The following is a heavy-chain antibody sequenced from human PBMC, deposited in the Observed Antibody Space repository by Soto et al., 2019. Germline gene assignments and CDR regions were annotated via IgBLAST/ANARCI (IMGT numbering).Heavy chain of an antibody. J-gene: IGHJ3*02. Sequence: SETLSLTCTVSGGSISSSSYYWGWIRQPPGKGLEWIGSIYYSGSTYYNPSLKSRVTISVDTSKNQFSLKLSSVTAADTAVYYCARVGRDIVVVVAAYDAFDIWGQGAMVTVSS. CDR1: GGSISSSSYY. CDR3: ARVGRDIVVVVAAYDAFDI. CDR2: IYYSGST. D-gene: IGHD2-15*01. V-gene: IGHV4-39*07.